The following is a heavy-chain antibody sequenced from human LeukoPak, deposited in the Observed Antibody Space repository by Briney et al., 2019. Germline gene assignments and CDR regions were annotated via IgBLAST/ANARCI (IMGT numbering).Heavy chain of an antibody. CDR1: GYTFTSYA. CDR2: INTNTGNP. J-gene: IGHJ6*03. Sequence: ASVKVSCKASGYTFTSYAMNWVRQAPGQGLEWMGWINTNTGNPTYAQGFTGRFVFSLDTSVSTAYLQISSLKAEDTAVYYCARVSRIAVAGYYYYYMDVWGQRDHGHRLL. V-gene: IGHV7-4-1*02. CDR3: ARVSRIAVAGYYYYYMDV. D-gene: IGHD6-19*01.